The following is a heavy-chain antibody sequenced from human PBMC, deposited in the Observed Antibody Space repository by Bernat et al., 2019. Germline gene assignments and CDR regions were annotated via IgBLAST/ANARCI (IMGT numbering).Heavy chain of an antibody. V-gene: IGHV4-34*01. CDR3: ARGIGYCTNGVCYTGYYYYGMDV. CDR2: INHSGST. J-gene: IGHJ6*02. D-gene: IGHD2-8*01. CDR1: GGSFSGYY. Sequence: QVQLQQWGAGLLKPSETLSLTCAVYGGSFSGYYWSWIRQPPGKGLEWIGEINHSGSTNYNPSLKSRVTISVDTSKNQFSLKLSSVTAADTAVYYCARGIGYCTNGVCYTGYYYYGMDVWGQGTTVTVSS.